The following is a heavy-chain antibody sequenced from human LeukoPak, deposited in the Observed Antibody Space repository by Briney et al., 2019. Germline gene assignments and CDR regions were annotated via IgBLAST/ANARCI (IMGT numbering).Heavy chain of an antibody. D-gene: IGHD6-13*01. CDR3: ARGLVVGSSWYYYYYYYGMDV. Sequence: SETLSLTCTVSGGSISGGGYYWSWIRRHPGKGLEYIGNIYTGGSTYYNPSLKSRVIMSADTSKNQVSLKLRSVTAADTAVYYCARGLVVGSSWYYYYYYYGMDVWGQGTTVTVSS. CDR1: GGSISGGGYY. V-gene: IGHV4-31*03. CDR2: IYTGGST. J-gene: IGHJ6*02.